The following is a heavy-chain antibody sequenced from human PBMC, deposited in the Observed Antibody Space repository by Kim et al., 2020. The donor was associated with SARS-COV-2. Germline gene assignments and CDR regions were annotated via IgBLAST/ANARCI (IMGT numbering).Heavy chain of an antibody. CDR3: ARDALIAAAGTDYFDY. V-gene: IGHV1-69*01. Sequence: KFQGRVTITADESTSTAYMELSSLRSEDTAVYYCARDALIAAAGTDYFDYWGQGTLVTVSS. D-gene: IGHD6-13*01. J-gene: IGHJ4*02.